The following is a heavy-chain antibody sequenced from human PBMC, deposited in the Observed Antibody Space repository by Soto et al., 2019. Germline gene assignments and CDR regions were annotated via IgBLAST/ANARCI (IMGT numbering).Heavy chain of an antibody. CDR1: GYSFPTFW. Sequence: GESLKISCKGSGYSFPTFWIGWVRQMPGKGLEWMGVIYPGDSDTRYSPSFQGQVAMSADRSISTAYLQWTSLKASDTAIYYCARSGRNAYYNMDVWGQGTTVTVSS. D-gene: IGHD3-16*01. V-gene: IGHV5-51*01. CDR2: IYPGDSDT. J-gene: IGHJ6*02. CDR3: ARSGRNAYYNMDV.